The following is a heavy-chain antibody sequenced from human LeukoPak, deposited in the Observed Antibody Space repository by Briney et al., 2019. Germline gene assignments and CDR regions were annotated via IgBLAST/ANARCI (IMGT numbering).Heavy chain of an antibody. CDR2: IKQDGSEK. CDR3: ARDLNYYGSGNDY. CDR1: GFTFSSYW. J-gene: IGHJ4*02. V-gene: IGHV3-7*01. D-gene: IGHD3-10*01. Sequence: GGSLRLSCAASGFTFSSYWMSWVRQAPGKGLEWVANIKQDGSEKYYVDSVKGRFTISRDNAKNSLYLQMNSLRAEDTAVYYCARDLNYYGSGNDYWGQGTLVNVSS.